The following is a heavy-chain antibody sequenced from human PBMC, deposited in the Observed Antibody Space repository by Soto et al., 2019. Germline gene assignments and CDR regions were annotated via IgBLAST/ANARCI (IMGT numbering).Heavy chain of an antibody. CDR1: GFTFSSYP. CDR2: ISGSGVGT. Sequence: PGGSLRLSCAASGFTFSSYPSSWFPQAPGKGLEWVSGISGSGVGTHYADAVKGRFTISRDNSQNTLHLQMNSLRAEDTAAYYCAKEVGYSSGYDYFDYWGQGTLVTVSS. V-gene: IGHV3-23*01. CDR3: AKEVGYSSGYDYFDY. D-gene: IGHD6-19*01. J-gene: IGHJ4*02.